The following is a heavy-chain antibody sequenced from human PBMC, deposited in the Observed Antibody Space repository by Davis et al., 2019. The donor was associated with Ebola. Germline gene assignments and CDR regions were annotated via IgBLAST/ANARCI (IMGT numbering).Heavy chain of an antibody. V-gene: IGHV4-34*01. J-gene: IGHJ6*02. D-gene: IGHD6-6*01. Sequence: SETLSLTCAVYGGSFSGYFWSWIRQPPGKGMEWIGQISHGGITNYNPSLKSRVTISVDTSKNQFSLKLSSVTAADTAVYYCARRSALYYYYYGMDVWGQGTTVTVSS. CDR1: GGSFSGYF. CDR2: ISHGGIT. CDR3: ARRSALYYYYYGMDV.